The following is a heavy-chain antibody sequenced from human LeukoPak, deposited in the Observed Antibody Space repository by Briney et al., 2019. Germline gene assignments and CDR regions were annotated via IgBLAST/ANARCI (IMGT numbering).Heavy chain of an antibody. CDR1: GYSISSGYY. D-gene: IGHD5/OR15-5a*01. CDR3: ARGVYSDGRGFDP. J-gene: IGHJ5*02. Sequence: SETLSLTCTVSGYSISSGYYWGWIRQPPGKGLEWIGSIYHSGSTYYNPSLKSRGTISLDTSKNQFSLKLSPVPATNTALYYCARGVYSDGRGFDPWGQGTLVSVSS. V-gene: IGHV4-38-2*02. CDR2: IYHSGST.